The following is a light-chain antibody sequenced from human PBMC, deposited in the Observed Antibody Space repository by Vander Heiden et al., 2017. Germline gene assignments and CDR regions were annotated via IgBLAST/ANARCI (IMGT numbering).Light chain of an antibody. CDR1: SSDVGGYNF. J-gene: IGLJ3*02. Sequence: QSALTQPASVSGSPGQSITISCTGTSSDVGGYNFVSWSQQYPGKAPKLIIYEVSNRPSGVSNRFSGSKSGNTASLTISGLQAEDEADYYCSSYTTSSTVVFGGGTKLTVL. V-gene: IGLV2-14*01. CDR2: EVS. CDR3: SSYTTSSTVV.